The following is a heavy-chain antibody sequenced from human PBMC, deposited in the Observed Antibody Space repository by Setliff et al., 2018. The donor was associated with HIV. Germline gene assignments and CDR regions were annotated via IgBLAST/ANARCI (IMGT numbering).Heavy chain of an antibody. CDR3: ALLNHIVVVTALLPGDY. J-gene: IGHJ4*02. Sequence: ASVKVSCKASGGTFSSYAISWVRQAPGQGLEWMGWINSNSGVTTYAQNFQGRVTMTRDTSMNTAYMELSRLRSDDTAVYYCALLNHIVVVTALLPGDYWGQGTPVTVSS. D-gene: IGHD2-21*02. CDR2: INSNSGVT. CDR1: GGTFSSYA. V-gene: IGHV1-2*02.